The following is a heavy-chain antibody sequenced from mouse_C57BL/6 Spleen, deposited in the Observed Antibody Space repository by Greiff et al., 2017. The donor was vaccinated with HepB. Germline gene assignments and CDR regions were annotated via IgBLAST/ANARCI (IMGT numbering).Heavy chain of an antibody. V-gene: IGHV10-1*01. CDR1: GFSFNTYA. CDR2: IRSKSNNYAT. J-gene: IGHJ3*01. Sequence: EVKLVESGGGLVQPKGSLKLSCAASGFSFNTYAMNWVRQAPGKGLEWVARIRSKSNNYATYYADSVKDRFTISRDDSESMLYLQMNNLKTEDTAMYYCVRPPWRSLYGSSSWFAYWGQGTLVTVSA. D-gene: IGHD1-1*01. CDR3: VRPPWRSLYGSSSWFAY.